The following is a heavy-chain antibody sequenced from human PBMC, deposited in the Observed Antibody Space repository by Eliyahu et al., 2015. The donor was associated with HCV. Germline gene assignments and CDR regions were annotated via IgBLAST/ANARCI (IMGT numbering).Heavy chain of an antibody. V-gene: IGHV3-48*03. CDR3: ARGGSYPLLTHYFDD. D-gene: IGHD3-9*01. Sequence: EGQLVXXGGGLVQPGGSLRLSCGASXXTFSSYEXNWVRQAPGKGLDWVSYISSGGSTIYYADSVKGRFTISRDNAKNSLYLQMNSLRVEDTAVYYCARGGSYPLLTHYFDDWGQGTLVTVSS. J-gene: IGHJ4*02. CDR2: ISSGGSTI. CDR1: XXTFSSYE.